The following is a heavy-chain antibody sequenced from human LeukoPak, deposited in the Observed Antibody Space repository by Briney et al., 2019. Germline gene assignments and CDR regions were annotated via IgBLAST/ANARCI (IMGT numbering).Heavy chain of an antibody. Sequence: PSETLSLTCTVSGGSISSGSYYWSWIRQPAGKGLEWIGRIYTSGSTYYNPSLKSRVTISVDTSKNQFSLKLSSVTAADTAVYYCARLGYDILTGISGDYWGQGTLVTVSP. J-gene: IGHJ4*02. CDR1: GGSISSGSYY. CDR3: ARLGYDILTGISGDY. V-gene: IGHV4-61*02. D-gene: IGHD3-9*01. CDR2: IYTSGST.